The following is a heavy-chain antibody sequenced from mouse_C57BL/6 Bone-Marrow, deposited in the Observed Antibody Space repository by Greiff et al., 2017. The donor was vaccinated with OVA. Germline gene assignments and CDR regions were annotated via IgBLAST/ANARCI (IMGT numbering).Heavy chain of an antibody. CDR2: ISDGGSYT. J-gene: IGHJ2*01. D-gene: IGHD1-1*01. CDR3: ARVLITTVVAGYYFDY. Sequence: EVQGVESGGGLVKPGGSLKLSCAASGFTFSSYAMSWVRQTPEKRLEWVATISDGGSYTYYPDNVKGRFTISRDNAKNNPYLQMSHLKSEDTAMYYCARVLITTVVAGYYFDYWGQGTTLTVSS. CDR1: GFTFSSYA. V-gene: IGHV5-4*01.